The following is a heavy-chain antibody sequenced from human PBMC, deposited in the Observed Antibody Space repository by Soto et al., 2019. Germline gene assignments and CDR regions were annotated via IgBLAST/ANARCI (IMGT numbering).Heavy chain of an antibody. J-gene: IGHJ4*02. CDR2: IYPDDSHT. CDR3: ASVRNNGGDGFFDL. D-gene: IGHD2-8*01. V-gene: IGHV5-51*01. Sequence: GESLKISCRASGYSFKTFWLGWVRQMPGKGLEWMAMIYPDDSHTKYSPSFQGQVTIAVDRSITTAYLQWRSLRASDSGMFYCASVRNNGGDGFFDLWGQGTLVTVSS. CDR1: GYSFKTFW.